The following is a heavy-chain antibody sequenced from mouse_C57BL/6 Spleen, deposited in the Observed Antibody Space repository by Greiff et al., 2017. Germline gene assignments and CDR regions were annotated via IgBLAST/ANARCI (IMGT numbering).Heavy chain of an antibody. J-gene: IGHJ3*01. CDR2: IYPGSGNT. CDR1: GYSFTSYY. Sequence: VKVVESGPELVKPGASVKISCKASGYSFTSYYIHWVKQRPGQGLEWIGWIYPGSGNTKYNEKFKGKATLTADTSSSTAYMQLSSLTSEDSAVYYCARSTNYDGFAYWGQGTLVTVSA. V-gene: IGHV1-66*01. CDR3: ARSTNYDGFAY. D-gene: IGHD2-4*01.